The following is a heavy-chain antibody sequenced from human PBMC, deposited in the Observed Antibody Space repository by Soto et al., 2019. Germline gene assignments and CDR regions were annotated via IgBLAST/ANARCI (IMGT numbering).Heavy chain of an antibody. J-gene: IGHJ6*02. D-gene: IGHD3-10*01. CDR2: ISYDGSNK. Sequence: GGSLRLSCGASGFTFSSYAMHWVRQAPGKGLEWVAVISYDGSNKYYADSVKGRFTISRDNSKNTLYLQMNSLRAEDTAVYYCARDGWGGFGELGEKYYYYGMDVWGQGTTVTVSS. V-gene: IGHV3-30-3*01. CDR3: ARDGWGGFGELGEKYYYYGMDV. CDR1: GFTFSSYA.